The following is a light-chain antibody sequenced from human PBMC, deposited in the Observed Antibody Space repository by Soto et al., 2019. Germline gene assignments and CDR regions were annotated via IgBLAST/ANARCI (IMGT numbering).Light chain of an antibody. CDR3: QQSYSTLSIT. J-gene: IGKJ5*01. V-gene: IGKV1-39*01. CDR1: ESISRH. Sequence: DIQMTQSASFLSASVGDRVTITCRASESISRHLNWYQQKPGKAPKLLIYAASSLQNGVPSRFSGSGSGTDFTLTISNLQPEDFATYYCQQSYSTLSITFGQGTRLEIK. CDR2: AAS.